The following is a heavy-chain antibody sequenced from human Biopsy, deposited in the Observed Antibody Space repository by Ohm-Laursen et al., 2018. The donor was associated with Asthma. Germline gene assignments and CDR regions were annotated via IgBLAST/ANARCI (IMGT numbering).Heavy chain of an antibody. CDR1: GDSFISYA. V-gene: IGHV1-69*13. J-gene: IGHJ6*02. D-gene: IGHD6-6*01. CDR2: IIPIIGTA. CDR3: GGCSSSNYYYGLDV. Sequence: SVKVSCKAYGDSFISYAITWVRQAPGQGLEWMGGIIPIIGTAHYAPKFQGRVTISADESTSTALMELTSLSSEDTAVFFCGGCSSSNYYYGLDVWGQGTTVIVSS.